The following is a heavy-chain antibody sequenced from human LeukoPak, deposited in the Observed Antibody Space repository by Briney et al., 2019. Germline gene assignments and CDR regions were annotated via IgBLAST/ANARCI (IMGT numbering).Heavy chain of an antibody. CDR3: ARGRPGLTTWFDP. CDR2: INHSGST. Sequence: SETLSLTCAVYGASFSGYYWSWIRQPPGKGLEWIGEINHSGSTNYNPSLKSRVTISVDTSKNQFSLKLSSVTAADTAVYYCARGRPGLTTWFDPWGQGNLVTVSS. V-gene: IGHV4-34*01. CDR1: GASFSGYY. D-gene: IGHD4-11*01. J-gene: IGHJ5*02.